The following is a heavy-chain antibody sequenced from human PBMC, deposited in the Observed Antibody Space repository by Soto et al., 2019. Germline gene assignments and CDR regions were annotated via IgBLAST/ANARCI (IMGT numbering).Heavy chain of an antibody. CDR1: GSTFTDHY. D-gene: IGHD2-8*01. Sequence: ASVNVYCKTSGSTFTDHYMHWVRQAPGQGLEWMGWINPNSGGTNYAQKFQGRVTMTRDTSISTADMELSRLRSDDRAIYYCASCTNGACFLYGMDVWGQGTTVTVSS. V-gene: IGHV1-2*02. CDR2: INPNSGGT. J-gene: IGHJ6*02. CDR3: ASCTNGACFLYGMDV.